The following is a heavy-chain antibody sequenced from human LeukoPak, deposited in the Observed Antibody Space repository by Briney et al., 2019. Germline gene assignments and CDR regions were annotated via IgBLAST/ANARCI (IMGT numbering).Heavy chain of an antibody. V-gene: IGHV3-21*01. D-gene: IGHD6-19*01. CDR3: AREGGSGWYSGWFDP. CDR1: GFTFSTYS. Sequence: GGSLRLSCAASGFTFSTYSMNWVRQAPGKGLEWVSSISSSSIYIYHADSVKGRFTISRDNAKKSLYLQMNSLRAEDTAVYYCAREGGSGWYSGWFDPWGQGTLVTVSS. J-gene: IGHJ5*02. CDR2: ISSSSIYI.